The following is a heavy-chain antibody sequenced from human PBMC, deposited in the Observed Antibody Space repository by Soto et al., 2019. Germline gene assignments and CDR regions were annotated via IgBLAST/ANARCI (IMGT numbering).Heavy chain of an antibody. Sequence: GGSLRLSCAASGFTFSSYWMHWVRQAPGKGLVWVSRINSDGSSTSYADSVKGRFTISRDNAKNTLYLQMNSLRAEDTAVYYCANGAYDFWGGYDFDYWGQGTLVTVSS. V-gene: IGHV3-74*01. CDR2: INSDGSST. CDR1: GFTFSSYW. J-gene: IGHJ4*02. CDR3: ANGAYDFWGGYDFDY. D-gene: IGHD3-3*01.